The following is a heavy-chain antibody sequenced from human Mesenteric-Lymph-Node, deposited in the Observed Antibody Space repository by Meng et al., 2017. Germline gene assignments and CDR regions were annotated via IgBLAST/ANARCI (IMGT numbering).Heavy chain of an antibody. CDR2: INDDGDRT. J-gene: IGHJ4*02. D-gene: IGHD3-9*01. CDR3: ARRASYGYYNDY. CDR1: GFTFSTFS. V-gene: IGHV3-64*07. Sequence: EVQLVVSGGVLVQPGGSLRLSCAASGFTFSTFSMHWVRQAPGKGPETISAINDDGDRTYYADSVKGRFTISRDNSKNTLFLQMGSLRAEDTAVYYCARRASYGYYNDYWGRGSLVTVSS.